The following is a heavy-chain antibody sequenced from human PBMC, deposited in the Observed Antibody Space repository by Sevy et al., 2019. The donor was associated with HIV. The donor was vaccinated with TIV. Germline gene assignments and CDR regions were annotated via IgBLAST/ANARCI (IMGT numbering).Heavy chain of an antibody. V-gene: IGHV3-9*01. D-gene: IGHD2-21*01. J-gene: IGHJ6*02. CDR2: VSWNSRNI. CDR3: AKDIDRGCDYINCYPYYYYFYGLDV. Sequence: GGSLRLSCAASGFPFNDHAMHWVRQVPGKGLEWVSGVSWNSRNIGYADSVKGRFTISRDNANHFLYLEMNSLRPEDTSFYYCAKDIDRGCDYINCYPYYYYFYGLDVWGQGTTVTVSS. CDR1: GFPFNDHA.